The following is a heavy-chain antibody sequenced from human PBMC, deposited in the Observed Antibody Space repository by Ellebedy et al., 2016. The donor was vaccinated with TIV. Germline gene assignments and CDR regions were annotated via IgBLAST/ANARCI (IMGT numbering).Heavy chain of an antibody. CDR1: GFTFSHAW. CDR3: CTLPMFLVLISTWGYDY. Sequence: GESLKISXVASGFTFSHAWMNWVRQAPGKGLEWVGRIKSKADGETTDYAAPVKGRFTISRDDSRDTVYLDMNNLRTEDTAVYYCCTLPMFLVLISTWGYDYWGQGTLVTVSS. V-gene: IGHV3-15*07. CDR2: IKSKADGETT. J-gene: IGHJ4*02. D-gene: IGHD2-21*01.